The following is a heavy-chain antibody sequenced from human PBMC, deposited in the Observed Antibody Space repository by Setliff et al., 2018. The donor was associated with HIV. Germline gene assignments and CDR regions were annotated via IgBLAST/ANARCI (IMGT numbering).Heavy chain of an antibody. CDR3: ARSVAENYYYYYMDV. V-gene: IGHV1-18*01. Sequence: ASVKVSCKASGYTFTSYGISWVRQAPGQGLEWMGWISAYNGNTNYAQKLQGRVTMTTDTSTSTAYVELRSLRSDDTAVYYCARSVAENYYYYYMDVWGKGTTVTVS. CDR2: ISAYNGNT. J-gene: IGHJ6*03. CDR1: GYTFTSYG.